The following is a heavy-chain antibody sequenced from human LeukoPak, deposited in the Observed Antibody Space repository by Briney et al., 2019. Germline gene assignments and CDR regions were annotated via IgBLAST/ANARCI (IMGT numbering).Heavy chain of an antibody. V-gene: IGHV3-30*02. CDR2: IRYDGSNK. J-gene: IGHJ6*03. CDR3: AKDDGTNYYYYYMDV. CDR1: GFTFSSYG. Sequence: GGSLRLSCAASGFTFSSYGMHWVRQAPGKGLEWVAFIRYDGSNKYYADSVKGRFTISRDNSKNTLYLQMNSLGAEDTAVYYCAKDDGTNYYYYYMDVWGKGTTVTISS.